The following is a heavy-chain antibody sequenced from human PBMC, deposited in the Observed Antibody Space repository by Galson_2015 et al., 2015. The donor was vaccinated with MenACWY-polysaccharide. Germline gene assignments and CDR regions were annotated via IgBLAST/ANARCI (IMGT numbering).Heavy chain of an antibody. CDR3: TTVGNFYEGGY. CDR2: IKRKSDGGTA. D-gene: IGHD3-3*01. V-gene: IGHV3-15*01. J-gene: IGHJ4*02. CDR1: GFTFSNAW. Sequence: YLRLSCAASGFTFSNAWMNWVRQAPGRGLEWVGGIKRKSDGGTADYAAPVKGRCTVSRDDSKNPLYLQMNSLKTEDTAVYYCTTVGNFYEGGYWGQGTLVTVSS.